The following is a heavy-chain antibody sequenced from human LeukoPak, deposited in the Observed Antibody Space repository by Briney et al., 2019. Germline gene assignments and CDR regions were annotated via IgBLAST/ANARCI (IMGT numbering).Heavy chain of an antibody. CDR2: IYYSGST. V-gene: IGHV4-59*01. J-gene: IGHJ3*02. Sequence: SETLPLTCAVYGGSFSGYYWSWIRQPPGKGLEWIGYIYYSGSTNYNPSLKSRVTISVDTSKNQFSLKLSSVTAADTAVYYCARVKGSDYDSSGDAFDIWGQGTMVTVSS. CDR1: GGSFSGYY. D-gene: IGHD3-22*01. CDR3: ARVKGSDYDSSGDAFDI.